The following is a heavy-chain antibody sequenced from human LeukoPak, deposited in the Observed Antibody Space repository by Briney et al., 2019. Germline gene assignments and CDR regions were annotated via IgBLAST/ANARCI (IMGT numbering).Heavy chain of an antibody. J-gene: IGHJ5*02. CDR3: ARLSIAAPGQDT. V-gene: IGHV3-7*01. CDR2: IKQDGSEK. CDR1: GFTFSYYW. Sequence: GGSLRLSCAASGFTFSYYWMSWVRQAPGKGLEWVANIKQDGSEKYYVDSVKGRFTISRDNSKNSLYLQMNSLRVEDTAVYYCARLSIAAPGQDTWGQGTLVTVSS. D-gene: IGHD6-13*01.